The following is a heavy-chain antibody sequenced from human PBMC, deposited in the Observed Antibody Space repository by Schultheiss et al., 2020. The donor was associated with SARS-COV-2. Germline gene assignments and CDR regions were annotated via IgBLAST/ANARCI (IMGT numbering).Heavy chain of an antibody. CDR1: GGTFSSYT. Sequence: SVKVSCKASGGTFSSYTISWVRQAPGQGLEWMGRIIPILGIANYAQKFQGRVTMTTDTSTSTAYMELRSLRSDDTAVYYCARDQPGWGTSDWGQGSLVTVSS. J-gene: IGHJ4*02. D-gene: IGHD6-19*01. CDR2: IIPILGIA. V-gene: IGHV1-69*04. CDR3: ARDQPGWGTSD.